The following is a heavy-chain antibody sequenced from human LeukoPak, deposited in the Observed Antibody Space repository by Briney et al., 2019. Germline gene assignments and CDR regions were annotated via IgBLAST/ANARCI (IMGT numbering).Heavy chain of an antibody. CDR3: ANGGTSRGATLGDY. CDR2: ISWNSGSI. D-gene: IGHD3-10*01. Sequence: PGGSLRLSCAASGFTFYDYAMHWVRHAPGKGLEWVSGISWNSGSIGYADSVKGRFTISRDNSKNTLYLQMNSLRAEDTAVYYCANGGTSRGATLGDYWGQGALVTVSS. CDR1: GFTFYDYA. V-gene: IGHV3-9*01. J-gene: IGHJ4*02.